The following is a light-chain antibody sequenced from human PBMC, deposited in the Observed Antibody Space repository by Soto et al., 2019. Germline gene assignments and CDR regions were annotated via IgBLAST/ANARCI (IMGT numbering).Light chain of an antibody. CDR2: GAS. CDR3: QQYGNSPPYT. CDR1: QSVSSSY. Sequence: EIVLTQSPGTLSLSPGERATLSCRASQSVSSSYLAWYQHKPGQAPRLLIYGASSRATGIPDRFSGSGSGTEFTLTISRLEPEDFAVYYCQQYGNSPPYTFVQGTKLEIK. V-gene: IGKV3-20*01. J-gene: IGKJ2*01.